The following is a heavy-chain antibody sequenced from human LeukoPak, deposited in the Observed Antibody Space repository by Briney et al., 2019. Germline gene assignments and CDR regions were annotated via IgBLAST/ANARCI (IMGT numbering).Heavy chain of an antibody. Sequence: GGSLRLSRAASGFTFSSYWMSWVRQAPGKGLEWVANIKQDGSEKYYVDSVRGRFTISRDNAKNSLYLQVNSLRAEDTAVYYCARGSAAIALYGMDVWGQGTTVTVSS. J-gene: IGHJ6*02. V-gene: IGHV3-7*01. CDR2: IKQDGSEK. D-gene: IGHD2-21*01. CDR1: GFTFSSYW. CDR3: ARGSAAIALYGMDV.